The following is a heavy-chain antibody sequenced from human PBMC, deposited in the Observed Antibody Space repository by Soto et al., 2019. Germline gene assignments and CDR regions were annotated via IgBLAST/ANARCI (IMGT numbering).Heavy chain of an antibody. V-gene: IGHV4-30-4*01. CDR1: CDSISSGTNF. CDR3: ARGSAVPTLRWKDV. CDR2: IHHSGTT. Sequence: SETLSLTCTVSCDSISSGTNFWSWIRQPPGRALDWMGFIHHSGTTFYNPSLKSRVMISGDTSENKISLKMTSLTAADTAVYYCARGSAVPTLRWKDVWGQGTTVTVSS. J-gene: IGHJ6*02. D-gene: IGHD4-4*01.